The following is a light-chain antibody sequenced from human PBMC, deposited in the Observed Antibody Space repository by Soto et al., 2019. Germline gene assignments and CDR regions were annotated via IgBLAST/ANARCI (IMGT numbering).Light chain of an antibody. CDR1: SSNIGGNS. J-gene: IGLJ1*01. CDR2: YDN. CDR3: GSWDSSLRAYV. Sequence: QSVLTPPPSVSSAPGQKVTISCSGSSSNIGGNSVSWYQQLPGTAPKLLIYYDNKRPSGIPDRFSGSKSGTSATLGITGFQTGDEADYYCGSWDSSLRAYVFGTGTKVTVL. V-gene: IGLV1-51*01.